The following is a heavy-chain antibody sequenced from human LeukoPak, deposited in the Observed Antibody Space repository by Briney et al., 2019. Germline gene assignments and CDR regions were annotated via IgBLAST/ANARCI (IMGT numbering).Heavy chain of an antibody. D-gene: IGHD3-22*01. Sequence: GGSLRLSCAASGFTFSSYSMNWVRQAPGKGLEWVSYISSSGSTIYYADSVKGRLTISRDNAKNSLYLQLSSMRDEDTAVYYCAKGLDYYDSSGGLIAAFDIWGQGTMVTVSS. CDR2: ISSSGSTI. V-gene: IGHV3-48*02. J-gene: IGHJ3*02. CDR3: AKGLDYYDSSGGLIAAFDI. CDR1: GFTFSSYS.